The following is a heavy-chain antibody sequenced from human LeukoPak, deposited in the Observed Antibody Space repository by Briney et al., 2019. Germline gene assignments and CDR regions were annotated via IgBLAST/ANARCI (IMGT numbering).Heavy chain of an antibody. V-gene: IGHV1-69*05. D-gene: IGHD6-19*01. J-gene: IGHJ3*02. Sequence: SVKVSCKASGGTFSSYAISWVRQAPGQGLEWMGGIIPIFGTANYAQKFQGRVTITTDESTSTAYMELSSLRSEDTAVYYCARGRGIAVAGLRAGRAFDIWGQGTTVTVSS. CDR1: GGTFSSYA. CDR3: ARGRGIAVAGLRAGRAFDI. CDR2: IIPIFGTA.